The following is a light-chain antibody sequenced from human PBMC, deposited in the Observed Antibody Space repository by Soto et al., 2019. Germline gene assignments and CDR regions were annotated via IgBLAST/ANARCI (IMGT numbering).Light chain of an antibody. Sequence: IVLTHSPDSLAVSLCARATITCKSSQCVLYSTHNKNYLARYHQKPRQHPQLLIYWAATPESGVPDRCSGSGSGTDYTLTISRREPEDFAVYYCQHFVNSLTWTFGQGTKVDIK. CDR3: QHFVNSLTWT. CDR2: WAA. CDR1: QCVLYSTHNKNY. J-gene: IGKJ1*01. V-gene: IGKV4-1*01.